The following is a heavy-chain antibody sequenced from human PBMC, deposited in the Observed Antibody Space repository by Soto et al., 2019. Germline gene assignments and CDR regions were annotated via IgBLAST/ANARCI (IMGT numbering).Heavy chain of an antibody. D-gene: IGHD2-2*01. CDR3: AKGRTGMPSEIDS. V-gene: IGHV3-9*01. CDR2: ISWNRANI. J-gene: IGHJ4*02. CDR1: GFTFGDYA. Sequence: GGSLRLSCAASGFTFGDYAMHWVRQRPGEGLEWVSSISWNRANIGYADSVKGRFFISRDNAENSLYLQMDSLTDEDTALYYCAKGRTGMPSEIDSWGQGTLVTVSS.